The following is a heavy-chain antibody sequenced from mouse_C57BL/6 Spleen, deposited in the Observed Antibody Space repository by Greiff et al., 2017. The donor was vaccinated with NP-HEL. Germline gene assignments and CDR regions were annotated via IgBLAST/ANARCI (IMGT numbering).Heavy chain of an antibody. D-gene: IGHD1-1*01. CDR3: DYYYGSSYYYAMDY. J-gene: IGHJ4*01. Sequence: QVQLQQSGAELARPGASVKLSCKASGYTFTSYGISWVKQRTGQGLEWIGEIYPRSGNTYYNEKFKGKATLTADKSSSTAYMELRSLTSEDSAVYFCDYYYGSSYYYAMDYWGQGTSVTVSS. CDR1: GYTFTSYG. CDR2: IYPRSGNT. V-gene: IGHV1-81*01.